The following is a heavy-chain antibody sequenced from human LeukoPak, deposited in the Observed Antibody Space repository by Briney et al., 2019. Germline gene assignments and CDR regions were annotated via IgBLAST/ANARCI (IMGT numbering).Heavy chain of an antibody. J-gene: IGHJ6*03. CDR2: IRYDGSNK. V-gene: IGHV3-30*02. D-gene: IGHD3-3*01. CDR1: GFTFSSYG. CDR3: AREYDFWSGYYPRRMDV. Sequence: GGSLRLSCAASGFTFSSYGMHWVRQAPGKGLEWVAFIRYDGSNKYYADSVKGRFTISRDNSKNTLYLQMNSLRAKDTVVYYCAREYDFWSGYYPRRMDVWGKGTTVTVSS.